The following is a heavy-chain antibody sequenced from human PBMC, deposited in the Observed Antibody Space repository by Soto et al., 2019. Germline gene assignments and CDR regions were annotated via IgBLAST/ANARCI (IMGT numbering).Heavy chain of an antibody. Sequence: SETLSLTCTVSGGSFSRSRYYLAWHRQSPGKGLEWIGSVYYSGFTYYNPSLKSRVTISVDTSKNQFSLKLTSVTAADTAVYYCARMGDFWSGPGELDPWGQGTLVTVSS. V-gene: IGHV4-39*01. D-gene: IGHD3-3*01. CDR3: ARMGDFWSGPGELDP. CDR2: VYYSGFT. J-gene: IGHJ5*02. CDR1: GGSFSRSRYY.